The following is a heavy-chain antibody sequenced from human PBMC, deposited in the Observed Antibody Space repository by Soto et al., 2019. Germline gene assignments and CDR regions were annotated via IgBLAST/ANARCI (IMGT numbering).Heavy chain of an antibody. Sequence: LSLTCTVSGGSISSGDYYWSWIRQPPGKGLEWIGYIYYSGSTYYNPSLKSRVTISVDTSKNQFSLKLSSVTAADTAVYYCARGFNYDFWSGSWFDPWGQGTLVTVSS. CDR3: ARGFNYDFWSGSWFDP. CDR2: IYYSGST. CDR1: GGSISSGDYY. J-gene: IGHJ5*02. V-gene: IGHV4-30-4*01. D-gene: IGHD3-3*01.